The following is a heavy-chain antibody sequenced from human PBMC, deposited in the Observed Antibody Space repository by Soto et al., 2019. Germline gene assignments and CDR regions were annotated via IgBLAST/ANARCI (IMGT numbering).Heavy chain of an antibody. J-gene: IGHJ6*02. CDR2: IYYSGST. V-gene: IGHV4-59*01. D-gene: IGHD6-13*01. CDR3: AREVGKAAADLYYYYGMDV. Sequence: LSLTCTVYGGSISSYSWSWIRQPPGKGLEWIGYIYYSGSTNYNPSLKSRVTISVDTSKNQFSLKLSSVTTADTAVYYCAREVGKAAADLYYYYGMDVWGQGTTVTVSS. CDR1: GGSISSYS.